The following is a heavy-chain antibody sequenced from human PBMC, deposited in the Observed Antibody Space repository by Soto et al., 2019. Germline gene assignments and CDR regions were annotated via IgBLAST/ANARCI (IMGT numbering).Heavy chain of an antibody. CDR2: IYYSGST. D-gene: IGHD1-26*01. V-gene: IGHV4-59*01. CDR3: AKGLGYFDS. CDR1: GGSISPYY. J-gene: IGHJ4*02. Sequence: PSETLSLTCTVSGGSISPYYWSWIRQPPGKGLEWIGYIYYSGSTTYNASLKSRLTMSVDTSKNQFSLKLSSVTAADTAVYYCAKGLGYFDSWGQGVLVTVSS.